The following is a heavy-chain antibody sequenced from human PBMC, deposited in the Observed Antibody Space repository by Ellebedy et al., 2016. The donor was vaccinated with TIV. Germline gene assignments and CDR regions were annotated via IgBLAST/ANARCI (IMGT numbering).Heavy chain of an antibody. CDR3: ARDKRYYDSSGPTYYYGMDV. J-gene: IGHJ6*02. Sequence: PGGSLRLSCAASGFTFSSYEMNWVRQAPGKGLEWVSYISSSGSTIYYADSVKGRFTISRDNAKNSLYLQMNSLRAEDTAVYYCARDKRYYDSSGPTYYYGMDVWGQGTTVTVSS. V-gene: IGHV3-48*03. CDR1: GFTFSSYE. D-gene: IGHD3-22*01. CDR2: ISSSGSTI.